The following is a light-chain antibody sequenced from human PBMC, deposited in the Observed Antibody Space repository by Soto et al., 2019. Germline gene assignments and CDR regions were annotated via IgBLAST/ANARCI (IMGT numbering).Light chain of an antibody. J-gene: IGKJ1*01. V-gene: IGKV3-20*01. CDR3: QDYGTSWT. CDR2: AAS. CDR1: RSVAGSY. Sequence: EIVLTQSPATLSFSPGERATLSCRASRSVAGSYLAWYQQKPGQAPRLLIYAASSRATGIPDRFSGSGSGTDFTLTINRLEPEDFVVYYCQDYGTSWTFGQGTKVDIK.